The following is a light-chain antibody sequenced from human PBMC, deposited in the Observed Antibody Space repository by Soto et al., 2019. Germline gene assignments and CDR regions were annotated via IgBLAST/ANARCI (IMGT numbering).Light chain of an antibody. J-gene: IGLJ1*01. V-gene: IGLV2-11*01. Sequence: SALTQPRSVSGSPGQSVTISCTGTNSDVGGYNYVSWYQQHPGKAPKLMIYDVTKRPSGVPDRFSGSKSGNTASLTISGLQADDEADYYCCSYAGRYIYVSGTGTKVTVL. CDR1: NSDVGGYNY. CDR3: CSYAGRYIYV. CDR2: DVT.